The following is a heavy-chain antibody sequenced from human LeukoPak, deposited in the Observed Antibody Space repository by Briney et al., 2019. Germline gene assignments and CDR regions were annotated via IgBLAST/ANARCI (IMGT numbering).Heavy chain of an antibody. D-gene: IGHD2-21*01. Sequence: GGSLRLSCAASGFTFSTYPMHWVRQAPGKGLEWVAFIRYDGSSKHYADSVKGRFTISRDNSKNTLYLQMNSLRAEDTAVYYCAKDSVAYCGGDCYSLFDYWGQGTLVTVSS. CDR2: IRYDGSSK. V-gene: IGHV3-30*02. CDR3: AKDSVAYCGGDCYSLFDY. CDR1: GFTFSTYP. J-gene: IGHJ4*02.